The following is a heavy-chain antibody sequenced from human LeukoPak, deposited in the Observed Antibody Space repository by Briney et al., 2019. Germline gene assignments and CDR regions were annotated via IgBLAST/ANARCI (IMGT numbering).Heavy chain of an antibody. D-gene: IGHD3-9*01. CDR2: IYSGGAT. CDR3: ARLHYDVLTGPFDY. CDR1: GITVSTNY. J-gene: IGHJ4*02. V-gene: IGHV3-66*04. Sequence: GSLSLSGAASGITVSTNYMSWVRQAPGKGLEWVSIIYSGGATFYAGSVKGRFTISRGNSKNRLWLQMNSLRAEDTAVYYCARLHYDVLTGPFDYWGQGTLVTVSS.